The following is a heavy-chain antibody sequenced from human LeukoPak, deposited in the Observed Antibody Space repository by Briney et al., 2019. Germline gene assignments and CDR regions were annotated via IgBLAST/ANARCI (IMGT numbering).Heavy chain of an antibody. J-gene: IGHJ4*02. CDR3: ARRVVRGYCTSSSCFPGGFDS. CDR1: GGSFSGYY. V-gene: IGHV4-34*01. D-gene: IGHD2-2*01. CDR2: IYYSGST. Sequence: SETLSLTCAVYGGSFSGYYWSWIRQPPGKGLEWIGSIYYSGSTYYNPSLKSRVTISVDTSKNQFSLKLSSVTAADTAVYYCARRVVRGYCTSSSCFPGGFDSWGQGTLVTVSS.